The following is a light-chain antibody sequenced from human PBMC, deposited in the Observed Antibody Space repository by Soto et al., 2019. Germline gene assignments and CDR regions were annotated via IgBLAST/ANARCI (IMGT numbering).Light chain of an antibody. CDR3: QQYGSSPPNT. CDR1: QSVSSSY. J-gene: IGKJ4*01. V-gene: IGKV3-20*01. Sequence: EIVFTQSPGTLSLSPGERATLSCRASQSVSSSYLAWYKQQPGQAPRLLIYGASSRATGIPDRFSGSGSGTDFTLTISRLEPEDFAVYYCQQYGSSPPNTFGGGTKVDI. CDR2: GAS.